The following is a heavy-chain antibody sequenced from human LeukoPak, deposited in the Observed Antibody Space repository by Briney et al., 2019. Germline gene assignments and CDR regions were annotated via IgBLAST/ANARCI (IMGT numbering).Heavy chain of an antibody. D-gene: IGHD1-26*01. CDR2: IYSGGST. V-gene: IGHV3-53*01. CDR1: GFTVSSNY. J-gene: IGHJ3*02. Sequence: PGGSLRLSCAASGFTVSSNYMSWVRQAPGKGLEWVSVIYSGGSTYYADSVKGRFTISRDNSKNTLYLQMNSLRAEDTAVYYCASGSGSYYAAFDIWGQGTMVTVSS. CDR3: ASGSGSYYAAFDI.